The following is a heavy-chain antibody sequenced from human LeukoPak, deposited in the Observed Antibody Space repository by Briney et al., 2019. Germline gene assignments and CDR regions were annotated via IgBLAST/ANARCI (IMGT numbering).Heavy chain of an antibody. J-gene: IGHJ4*02. CDR2: IYYSGST. CDR1: GGSISSYY. Sequence: PSETLSLTCTVSGGSISSYYWSWIRQPPGKGLEWIGYIYYSGSTNYNPSLKSRVTISVDTSKNQFSLKLSSVTAADTAVYYCARVTDGYKGYWGQGTLVTVSS. D-gene: IGHD5-24*01. V-gene: IGHV4-59*01. CDR3: ARVTDGYKGY.